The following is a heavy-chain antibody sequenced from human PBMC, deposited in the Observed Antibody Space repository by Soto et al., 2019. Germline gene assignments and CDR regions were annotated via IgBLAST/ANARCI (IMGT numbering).Heavy chain of an antibody. CDR2: IIPIFGTA. V-gene: IGHV1-69*06. D-gene: IGHD3-10*01. J-gene: IGHJ6*02. Sequence: SVKVSCKASGGTFSSYAISWVRQAPGQGLEWMGGIIPIFGTANYAQKFQGRVTITADKSTSTAYMELSSLRSEDTAVYYCARVAYYYGSGSYYSFRVGGMDVWGQGTTVTVSS. CDR1: GGTFSSYA. CDR3: ARVAYYYGSGSYYSFRVGGMDV.